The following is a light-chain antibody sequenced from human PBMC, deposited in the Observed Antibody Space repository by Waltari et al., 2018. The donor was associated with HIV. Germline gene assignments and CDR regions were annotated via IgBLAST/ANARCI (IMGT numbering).Light chain of an antibody. J-gene: IGKJ4*01. V-gene: IGKV3-20*01. CDR2: GAS. CDR1: QSVSSSY. CDR3: QQYGSSPIT. Sequence: EIVLTQSPVTLSLSPGERATLSCRASQSVSSSYLAWYQQKPGQAPRLLIYGASGRATGIPDRFSGSGSGTDFTLTITRLEPEDFAVYYCQQYGSSPITFGGGTKVEIK.